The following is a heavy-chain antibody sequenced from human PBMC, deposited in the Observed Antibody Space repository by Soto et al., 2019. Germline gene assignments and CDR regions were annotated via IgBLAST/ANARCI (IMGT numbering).Heavy chain of an antibody. CDR1: GGSISAVGNS. J-gene: IGHJ6*02. CDR3: ARDSLGYCSSTSCYGMDV. V-gene: IGHV4-30-2*01. D-gene: IGHD2-2*01. CDR2: IYHSGTT. Sequence: SETLSLTCAVSGGSISAVGNSWSWIRQPPGGGLEWIGYIYHSGTTYYNPSLKTRLTMSLDRSNNRFSLTLNSVTAADTAVYYCARDSLGYCSSTSCYGMDVWGQGTTVTVSS.